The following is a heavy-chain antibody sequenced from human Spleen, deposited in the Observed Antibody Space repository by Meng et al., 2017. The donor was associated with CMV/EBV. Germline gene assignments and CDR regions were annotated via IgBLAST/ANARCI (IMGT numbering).Heavy chain of an antibody. D-gene: IGHD3-22*01. V-gene: IGHV1-69*05. CDR1: SLSRYA. CDR2: ISPMFALP. Sequence: SLSRYAISELQQATGQGLEWMGRISPMFALPNNEQKFQGRVWITTDESTSTVYMELTSLRSGDTAVYYCAGQKPDPYYGSHSALNYWGQGSLVTVSS. CDR3: AGQKPDPYYGSHSALNY. J-gene: IGHJ4*02.